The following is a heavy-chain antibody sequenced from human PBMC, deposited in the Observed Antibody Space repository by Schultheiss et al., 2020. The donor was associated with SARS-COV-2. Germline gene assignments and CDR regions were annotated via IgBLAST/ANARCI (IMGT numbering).Heavy chain of an antibody. Sequence: SETLSLTCTVSSDSISNYYWSWIRQPPGKGLEWIGYIYYSGSTNYNPSLKSRVTILIDTSKNHFSLKLSSVTAADTAVYYCAREGNGYNQYYFDYWGQGTLVTVSS. CDR3: AREGNGYNQYYFDY. V-gene: IGHV4-59*12. CDR2: IYYSGST. J-gene: IGHJ4*02. CDR1: SDSISNYY. D-gene: IGHD5-24*01.